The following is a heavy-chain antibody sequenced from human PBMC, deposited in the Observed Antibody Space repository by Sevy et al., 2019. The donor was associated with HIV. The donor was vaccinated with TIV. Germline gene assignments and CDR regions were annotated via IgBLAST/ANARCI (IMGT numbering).Heavy chain of an antibody. Sequence: ASVKVSCKVSGYTLTQFSMHWVRQAPGKGLEWMTTFDPEDGDPEDGKTIYAKKFLGRVTMTEDTSTDTAYMELSSLRSDDTAGYYCATTKDYYDSSGYPFDYWGQGTLVTVSS. CDR3: ATTKDYYDSSGYPFDY. J-gene: IGHJ4*02. D-gene: IGHD3-22*01. CDR1: GYTLTQFS. V-gene: IGHV1-24*01. CDR2: FDPEDGDPEDGKT.